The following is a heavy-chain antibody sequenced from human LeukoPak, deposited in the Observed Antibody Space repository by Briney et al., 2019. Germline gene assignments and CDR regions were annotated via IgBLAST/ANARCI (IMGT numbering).Heavy chain of an antibody. D-gene: IGHD3-16*02. Sequence: GGSLRLSCAASGFTFSSYWMHWVRQAPGKGLVWVSRINSDGSSTSYADSVKGRFTISRDNAKNSLYLQMNSLRAEDTAVYYCASTKPLYVWGSYRLYDAFDIWGQGTMVTVSS. J-gene: IGHJ3*02. CDR1: GFTFSSYW. CDR2: INSDGSST. CDR3: ASTKPLYVWGSYRLYDAFDI. V-gene: IGHV3-74*01.